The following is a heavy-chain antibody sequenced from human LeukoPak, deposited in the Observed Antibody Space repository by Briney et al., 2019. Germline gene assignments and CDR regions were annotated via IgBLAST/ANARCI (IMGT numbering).Heavy chain of an antibody. V-gene: IGHV4-61*02. CDR3: ARDSGGWFGEFIWDY. CDR1: GGSISSGSYY. Sequence: PSETLSLTCTVSGGSISSGSYYWSWIRQPAGKGLEWIGRIYTSGSTNYNPSLKSRVTISVDTSKNQFSLKLSSVTAADTAVYYCARDSGGWFGEFIWDYWGQGTLVTVSS. J-gene: IGHJ4*02. D-gene: IGHD3-10*01. CDR2: IYTSGST.